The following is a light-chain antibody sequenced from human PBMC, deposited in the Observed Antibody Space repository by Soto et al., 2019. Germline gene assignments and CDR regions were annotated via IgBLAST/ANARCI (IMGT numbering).Light chain of an antibody. Sequence: QSALTQPGSVSGSPGQSITISCSGTSRDVGAYNLVSWYQQRPGKAPKLSIYEVRNRPSGLSYRFSGSKSGNTASLTISSLLPEDEADYFCSSFSSRNTLVFGGGTKVTVL. V-gene: IGLV2-14*01. CDR3: SSFSSRNTLV. CDR1: SRDVGAYNL. CDR2: EVR. J-gene: IGLJ2*01.